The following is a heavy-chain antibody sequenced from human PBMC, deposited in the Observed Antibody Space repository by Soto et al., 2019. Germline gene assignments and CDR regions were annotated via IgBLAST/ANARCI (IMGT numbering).Heavy chain of an antibody. D-gene: IGHD3-3*01. CDR1: GYTFTSYS. CDR2: INAGNGNT. CDR3: ATVSIFGVAILDAFDI. J-gene: IGHJ3*02. V-gene: IGHV1-3*01. Sequence: GASVKVSCKASGYTFTSYSMHWVRQAPGQRLEWMGWINAGNGNTKYSQKFQGRVTITRDTSASTAYMELSSLRSEDTAVYYCATVSIFGVAILDAFDIWGQGTMVTVSS.